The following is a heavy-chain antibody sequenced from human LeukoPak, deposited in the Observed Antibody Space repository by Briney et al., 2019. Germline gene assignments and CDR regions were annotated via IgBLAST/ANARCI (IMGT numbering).Heavy chain of an antibody. J-gene: IGHJ4*02. V-gene: IGHV1-69*13. Sequence: GASVKVSCKASGGTFSSYAISWVRQAPGQGLEWMGGIIPIFGTANYAQKFQGRVTITADESTSTAYMELSSLRSEDTAVYYCARDINYDSSGYYWYFDYWGQGTLVTVSS. CDR2: IIPIFGTA. CDR3: ARDINYDSSGYYWYFDY. D-gene: IGHD3-22*01. CDR1: GGTFSSYA.